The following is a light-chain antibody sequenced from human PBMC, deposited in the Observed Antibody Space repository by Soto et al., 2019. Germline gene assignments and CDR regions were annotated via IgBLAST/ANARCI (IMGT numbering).Light chain of an antibody. CDR3: QQRGNWPPVT. CDR1: QSVSSN. Sequence: EIVLTQSPATLSLSPGETATLSCRAGQSVSSNLAWYQQKPGQAPRLLIYDATHRATGIPARFSGSGSGTDFTLTISSLEPEDFAVYYCQQRGNWPPVTFGPGT. V-gene: IGKV3-11*01. CDR2: DAT. J-gene: IGKJ3*01.